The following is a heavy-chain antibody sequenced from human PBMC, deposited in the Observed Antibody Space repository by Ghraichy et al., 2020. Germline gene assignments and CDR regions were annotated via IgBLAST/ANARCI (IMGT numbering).Heavy chain of an antibody. Sequence: SETLSLTCAVYGGSFSGYYWSWIRQPPGKGLEWIGEINHSGSTNYNPSLKSRVTISVDTSKNQFSLKLSSVTAADTAVYYCAGGVGVAPTYYFDYWGQGTLVTVSS. V-gene: IGHV4-34*01. CDR2: INHSGST. CDR1: GGSFSGYY. CDR3: AGGVGVAPTYYFDY. D-gene: IGHD3-16*01. J-gene: IGHJ4*02.